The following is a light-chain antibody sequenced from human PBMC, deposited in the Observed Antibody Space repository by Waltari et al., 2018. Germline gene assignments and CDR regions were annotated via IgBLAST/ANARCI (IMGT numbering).Light chain of an antibody. CDR2: QDS. V-gene: IGLV3-1*01. Sequence: SYELTQPPSVSVSPGQTASITCSGDKLGDKYVCWYQQKPGQYPILVIYQDSKRPSGIPERFSGSNSGNTATLTISGTQSMDEADYYCQAWDSSTVVFGGGTKLTVL. J-gene: IGLJ2*01. CDR3: QAWDSSTVV. CDR1: KLGDKY.